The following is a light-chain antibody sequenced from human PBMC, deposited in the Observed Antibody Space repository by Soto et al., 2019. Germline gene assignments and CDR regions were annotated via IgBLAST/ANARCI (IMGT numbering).Light chain of an antibody. V-gene: IGKV1-5*01. Sequence: DIQMTQYPSTLSASVGDRVTITCRASQSISSWLAWYQQKPGKAPQLLIYDASSLETGVPSRFSGSGSGTEFSLTISSLQPDDFATYYCQQYHSYSVTFGQGTRLEI. J-gene: IGKJ5*01. CDR1: QSISSW. CDR2: DAS. CDR3: QQYHSYSVT.